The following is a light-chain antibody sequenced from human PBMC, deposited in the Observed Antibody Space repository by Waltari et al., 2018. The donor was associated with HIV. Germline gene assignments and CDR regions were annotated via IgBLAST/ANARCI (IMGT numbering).Light chain of an antibody. J-gene: IGLJ3*02. Sequence: QSVLTQPPSVSGAPGQRVSISCSGGNSNIGSGYDVHWYQQFPGRAPKVLIYANTNRPSGVPDRFAGAKSGYSASLVITGLQAEDDADYYCQSYDSSLSGWVFGGGTKLTVL. V-gene: IGLV1-40*01. CDR3: QSYDSSLSGWV. CDR1: NSNIGSGYD. CDR2: ANT.